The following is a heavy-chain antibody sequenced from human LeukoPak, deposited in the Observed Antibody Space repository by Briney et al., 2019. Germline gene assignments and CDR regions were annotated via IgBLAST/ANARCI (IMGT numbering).Heavy chain of an antibody. CDR2: ISGSGGST. CDR3: AKVEAGIVVVVAATLDY. Sequence: PGGSLRVSCAASGFTFSSYAMSWVRQAPGKGLEWVSAISGSGGSTYYADSVKGRFTISRDNSKNTLYLQMNSLRAEDTAVYYCAKVEAGIVVVVAATLDYWGQGTLVTVSS. J-gene: IGHJ4*02. CDR1: GFTFSSYA. D-gene: IGHD2-15*01. V-gene: IGHV3-23*01.